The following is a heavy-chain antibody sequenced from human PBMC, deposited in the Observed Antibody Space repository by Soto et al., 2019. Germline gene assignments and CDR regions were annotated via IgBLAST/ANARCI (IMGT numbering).Heavy chain of an antibody. D-gene: IGHD3-16*02. CDR3: ARDGSRAGPPFYDYVWGSYPSREENAFDI. Sequence: HLGGSLRLSCAASGFTFSSYAMHWVRQAPGKGLEWVAVISYDGSNKYYADSVKGRFTISRDNSKNTLYLQMNSLRAEDTAVYYCARDGSRAGPPFYDYVWGSYPSREENAFDIWGQGTMVTVSS. V-gene: IGHV3-30-3*01. CDR2: ISYDGSNK. J-gene: IGHJ3*02. CDR1: GFTFSSYA.